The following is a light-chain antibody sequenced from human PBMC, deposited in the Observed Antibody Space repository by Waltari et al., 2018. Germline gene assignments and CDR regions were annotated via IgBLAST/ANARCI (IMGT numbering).Light chain of an antibody. Sequence: QSVMTQPPSASATPGQRVIIYCSRSSSNIRSNFVYWYQHFPGTAPKLLIYRNNQRPSGVPDRFSGSKSGTSASLAISGLRSEDEAGYYCAAWDDSLNGVVFGGGTKLTVL. CDR3: AAWDDSLNGVV. V-gene: IGLV1-47*01. CDR1: SSNIRSNF. CDR2: RNN. J-gene: IGLJ3*02.